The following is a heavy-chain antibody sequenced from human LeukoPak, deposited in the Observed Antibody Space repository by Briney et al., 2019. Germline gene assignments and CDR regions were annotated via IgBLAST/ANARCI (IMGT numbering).Heavy chain of an antibody. CDR2: IKSKTDAGTT. CDR1: GFTFSNAC. V-gene: IGHV3-15*01. J-gene: IGHJ4*02. Sequence: PGGSLKLSCAASGFTFSNACMSWVRQAPGKGLEWVGRIKSKTDAGTTDYASHVKGRFTIARDDSKNTMYLQMNSLKTEDTAVYYCTTGVGAYRFDYWGQGTLVTVSS. D-gene: IGHD1-26*01. CDR3: TTGVGAYRFDY.